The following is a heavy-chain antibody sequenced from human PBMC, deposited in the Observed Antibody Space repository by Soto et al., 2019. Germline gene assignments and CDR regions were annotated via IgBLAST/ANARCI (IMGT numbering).Heavy chain of an antibody. CDR1: GYIFTDYY. J-gene: IGHJ4*02. D-gene: IGHD6-6*01. Sequence: ASVKVSCKASGYIFTDYYMHWVRQAPGQKLGWMGWINPNNGNTNYSQKFQGRVTITRDTSASTAYMELSSLRSEDTAVYYCARGSIAARGTYTTLKYYFDYWGQGTLVTVSS. CDR3: ARGSIAARGTYTTLKYYFDY. V-gene: IGHV1-3*01. CDR2: INPNNGNT.